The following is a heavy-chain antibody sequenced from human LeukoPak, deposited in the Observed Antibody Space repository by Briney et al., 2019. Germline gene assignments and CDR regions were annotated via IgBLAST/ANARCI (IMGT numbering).Heavy chain of an antibody. Sequence: PSETLSLTCTVSGGSISSYYWSWIRQPPGKGLEWIGYIYYSGSTNYNPSLKSRVTISVDTSKNQFSLKLSSVTAADTAVYYCARAVRYTIFGVVKDWFDPWGQGTLVTVSS. J-gene: IGHJ5*02. CDR2: IYYSGST. CDR3: ARAVRYTIFGVVKDWFDP. D-gene: IGHD3-3*01. V-gene: IGHV4-59*01. CDR1: GGSISSYY.